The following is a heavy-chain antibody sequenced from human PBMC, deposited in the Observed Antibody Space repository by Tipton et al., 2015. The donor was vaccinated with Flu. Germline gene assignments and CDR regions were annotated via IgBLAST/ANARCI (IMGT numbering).Heavy chain of an antibody. Sequence: GSLRLSCAASEFTFSSYWMSWVRQAPGKGLEWVANIKQDGSVKYYVDSVKGRFTISRDNAKNSLYLQMNSLRAEDTAVCYCARAIAGADSLWGQGTLVTVSS. D-gene: IGHD3-16*01. CDR3: ARAIAGADSL. V-gene: IGHV3-7*01. CDR1: EFTFSSYW. CDR2: IKQDGSVK. J-gene: IGHJ4*02.